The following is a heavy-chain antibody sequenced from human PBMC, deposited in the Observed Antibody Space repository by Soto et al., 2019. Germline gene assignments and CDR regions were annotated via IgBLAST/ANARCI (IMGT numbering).Heavy chain of an antibody. CDR2: ISGSGGST. CDR3: AKDTEYDILTGYTPPHPSDY. D-gene: IGHD3-9*01. Sequence: GGSLRLSCAASGFTFSSYAMSWVRQAPGKGLEWVSAISGSGGSTYYADSVKGRFTISRDNSKNTLYLQMNSLRAEDTAVYYCAKDTEYDILTGYTPPHPSDYWGQGTVVTVSS. V-gene: IGHV3-23*01. CDR1: GFTFSSYA. J-gene: IGHJ4*02.